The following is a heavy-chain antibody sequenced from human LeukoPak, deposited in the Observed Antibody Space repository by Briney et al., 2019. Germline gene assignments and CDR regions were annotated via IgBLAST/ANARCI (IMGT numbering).Heavy chain of an antibody. D-gene: IGHD5-18*01. V-gene: IGHV3-30*14. CDR2: ISYDGSNK. CDR1: GFTFSSYA. Sequence: GRSLRLSCAASGFTFSSYAMYWVRQAPGKGLEWVVVISYDGSNKYYADSVKGRFTISRDNSKNTLYLQMSSLRAEDTAVYYCVNSYWDYYGMDVWGNGTTVTVSS. CDR3: VNSYWDYYGMDV. J-gene: IGHJ6*04.